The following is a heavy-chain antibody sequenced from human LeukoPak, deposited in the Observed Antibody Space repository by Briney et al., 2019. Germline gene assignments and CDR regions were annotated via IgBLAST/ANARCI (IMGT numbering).Heavy chain of an antibody. D-gene: IGHD1-26*01. Sequence: SVKVSCKASGGTFSSYAISWVRQAPGQGLEWMGGIIPIFGTANYAQKFQGRVTITADESTSTAYMELSSLRSEDTAVYYCARGPLLGYSGSYHYYFDYWGQGTLVTVSS. CDR3: ARGPLLGYSGSYHYYFDY. J-gene: IGHJ4*02. CDR2: IIPIFGTA. CDR1: GGTFSSYA. V-gene: IGHV1-69*13.